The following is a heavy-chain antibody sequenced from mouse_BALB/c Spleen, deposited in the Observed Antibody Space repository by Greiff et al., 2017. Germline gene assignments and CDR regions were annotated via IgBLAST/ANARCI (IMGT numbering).Heavy chain of an antibody. J-gene: IGHJ2*01. CDR2: ISSGGSYT. Sequence: EVKLMESGGGLVKPGGSLKLSCAASGFTFSSYAMSWVRQSPEKRLEWVAEISSGGSYTYYPDTVTGRFTISRDNAKNTLYLEMSSLRSEDTAMYYCARERDYAFDYWGQGTTLTVSS. V-gene: IGHV5-9-4*01. CDR3: ARERDYAFDY. CDR1: GFTFSSYA. D-gene: IGHD2-4*01.